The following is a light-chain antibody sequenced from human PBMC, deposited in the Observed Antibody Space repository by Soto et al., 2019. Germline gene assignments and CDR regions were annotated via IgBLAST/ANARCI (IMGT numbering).Light chain of an antibody. V-gene: IGKV3-15*01. CDR2: GAS. Sequence: EVVVSQSPAHLSVSPGERVTLFCRASQSVDINLAWYQQKPGQAPRLLIYGASTRATDMPGRFSGRGSGTEFTLTINSLQSEDFAVYYCQQYRNWPRTFGQGTKV. J-gene: IGKJ1*01. CDR3: QQYRNWPRT. CDR1: QSVDIN.